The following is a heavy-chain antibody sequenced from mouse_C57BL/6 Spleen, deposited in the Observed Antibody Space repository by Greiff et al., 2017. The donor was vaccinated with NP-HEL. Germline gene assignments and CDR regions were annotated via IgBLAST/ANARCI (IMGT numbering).Heavy chain of an antibody. Sequence: EVQLQQSGAELVRPGASVKLSCTASGFNIKDDYMHWVKQRPEQGLEWIGWIDPENGDTEYASQFQGTATITADTSSNTAYLQLSSLTSEDTAVYYCTTDYGNYVRGYFDYWGQGTTLTVSS. CDR2: IDPENGDT. D-gene: IGHD2-1*01. V-gene: IGHV14-4*01. CDR1: GFNIKDDY. CDR3: TTDYGNYVRGYFDY. J-gene: IGHJ2*01.